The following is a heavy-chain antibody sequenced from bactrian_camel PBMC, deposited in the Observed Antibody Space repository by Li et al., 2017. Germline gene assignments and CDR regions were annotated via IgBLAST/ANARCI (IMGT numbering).Heavy chain of an antibody. J-gene: IGHJ4*01. CDR2: VYIGSGMD. Sequence: SGGGSVQAGGSLRLSCARSGYTSGINCMGWFRQNQGKEREGVAAVYIGSGMDFYADSVRGRFTISREIYNDTIYLSMTSLKPEDTAMYFCAADSACNTVLAAIPNYVGHGTQVTVS. V-gene: IGHV3S25*01. CDR1: GYTSGINC. D-gene: IGHD6*01.